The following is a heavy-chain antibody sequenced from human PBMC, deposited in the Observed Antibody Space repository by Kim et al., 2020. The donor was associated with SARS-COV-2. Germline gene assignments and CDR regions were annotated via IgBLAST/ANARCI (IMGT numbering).Heavy chain of an antibody. CDR3: ARSTSGNFDF. V-gene: IGHV3-48*02. J-gene: IGHJ4*02. CDR2: SPI. Sequence: SPIYYADSVKGRFTISRDNAKNLLYLQMNSLRDEDTAMYYCARSTSGNFDFWGQGTLVTVSS. D-gene: IGHD2-2*01.